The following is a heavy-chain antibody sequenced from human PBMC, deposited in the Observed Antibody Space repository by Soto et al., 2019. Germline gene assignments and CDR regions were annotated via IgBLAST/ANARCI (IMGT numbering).Heavy chain of an antibody. CDR3: ARSPGVGVRGAY. D-gene: IGHD3-16*01. J-gene: IGHJ4*02. V-gene: IGHV3-21*01. CDR2: ISAGSLFI. Sequence: GGSLRLSCAGSGFTFSAYNINWVRQAPGKGLEWVSSISAGSLFIYQPDSMKGRFTISRDDARNSVYLHMGGLTAEDTAVYYCARSPGVGVRGAYWGQGTLVTVSS. CDR1: GFTFSAYN.